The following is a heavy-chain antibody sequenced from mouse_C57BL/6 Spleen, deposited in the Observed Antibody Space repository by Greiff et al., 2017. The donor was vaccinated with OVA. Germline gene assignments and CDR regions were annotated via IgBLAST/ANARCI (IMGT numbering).Heavy chain of an antibody. CDR3: ARKGGKVATPRYFDV. Sequence: VQLQQPGAELVKPGASVKLSCKASGYTFTSYWMQWVKQRPGQGLEWIGEIDPSDSYTHYNQQFKGQATLTVDTSSSTAYMQLSSLTSDDSAVYYCARKGGKVATPRYFDVWGTGTTVTVSS. D-gene: IGHD1-1*01. CDR1: GYTFTSYW. V-gene: IGHV1-50*01. J-gene: IGHJ1*03. CDR2: IDPSDSYT.